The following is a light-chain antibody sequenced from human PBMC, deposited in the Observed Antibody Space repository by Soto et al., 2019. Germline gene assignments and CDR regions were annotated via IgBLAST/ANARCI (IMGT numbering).Light chain of an antibody. CDR3: QQYGSSPPWT. CDR2: GAS. CDR1: ESVSSSY. Sequence: EIVLTQSPGTLSLSPGERATLSCRASESVSSSYLAWYQQKPGQAPRLLIFGASSRATGTPDRFSGSGSGTDFTLTISRLEPADFAVYYCQQYGSSPPWTFGQGTKVDIK. V-gene: IGKV3-20*01. J-gene: IGKJ1*01.